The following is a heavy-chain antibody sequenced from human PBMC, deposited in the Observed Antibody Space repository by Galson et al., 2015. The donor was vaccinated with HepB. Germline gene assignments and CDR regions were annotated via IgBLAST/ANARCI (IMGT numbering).Heavy chain of an antibody. CDR3: AKTSGNLD. D-gene: IGHD1-26*01. Sequence: SLRLSCAASGFTFSSGAMAWVRQAPGKGLECVSTISGDGASTYYADSVKGRFTISRDNSKNTLYLQINTLRAEDTAVYYCAKTSGNLDWGQGTLVTVSS. V-gene: IGHV3-23*01. J-gene: IGHJ4*02. CDR2: ISGDGAST. CDR1: GFTFSSGA.